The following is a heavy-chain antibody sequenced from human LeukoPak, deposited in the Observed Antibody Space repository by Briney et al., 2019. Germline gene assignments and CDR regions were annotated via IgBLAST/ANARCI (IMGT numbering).Heavy chain of an antibody. CDR3: ATKLVVVAAIDY. Sequence: GGSLRLSCAASGFTFTNYAMNWVRQAPGKGLHWVSTISGRGDYTYYADSVKGRFTISRDNSKNTLYLQMNSLRAEDTAVYYCATKLVVVAAIDYWGQGTLVTVSS. CDR2: ISGRGDYT. CDR1: GFTFTNYA. V-gene: IGHV3-23*01. D-gene: IGHD2-15*01. J-gene: IGHJ4*02.